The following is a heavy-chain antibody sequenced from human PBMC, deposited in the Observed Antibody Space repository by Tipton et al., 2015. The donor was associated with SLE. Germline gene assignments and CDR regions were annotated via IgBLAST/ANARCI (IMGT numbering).Heavy chain of an antibody. CDR1: GGSISSSNW. Sequence: TLSLTCAVSGGSISSSNWWNWVRQPPGKGLEWIGCIYESGTTYYNPTLKSRVTISADTSKNQLSLRLNSVTAADTAVYYCARDPRLYCSGGSCYFDYWGQGSLVTVSS. CDR3: ARDPRLYCSGGSCYFDY. D-gene: IGHD2-15*01. J-gene: IGHJ4*02. V-gene: IGHV4-4*02. CDR2: IYESGTT.